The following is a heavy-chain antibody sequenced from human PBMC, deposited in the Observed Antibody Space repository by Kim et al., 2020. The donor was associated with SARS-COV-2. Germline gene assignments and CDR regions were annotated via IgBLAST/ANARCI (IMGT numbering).Heavy chain of an antibody. CDR3: ARSPLRWDSSGYYYVGYNWFDP. Sequence: SETLSLTCAVYGGSFSGYYWSWIRQPPGKGLEWIGEINHSGSTNYNPSLKSRVTISVDTSKNQFSLKLSSVTAADTAVYYCARSPLRWDSSGYYYVGYNWFDPWGQGTLVTVSS. D-gene: IGHD3-22*01. J-gene: IGHJ5*02. CDR1: GGSFSGYY. V-gene: IGHV4-34*01. CDR2: INHSGST.